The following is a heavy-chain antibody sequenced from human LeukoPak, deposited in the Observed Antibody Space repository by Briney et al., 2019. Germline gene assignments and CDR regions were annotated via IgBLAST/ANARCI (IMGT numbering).Heavy chain of an antibody. J-gene: IGHJ4*02. CDR1: GDPISSHSDY. V-gene: IGHV4-61*08. D-gene: IGHD4-11*01. CDR2: IYYTGST. CDR3: AREYSAFDY. Sequence: SETLSLTCTVSGDPISSHSDYKWTWIRQSPQKGLEWSGYIYYTGSTNYNPSLRSRLTISVDTSMNQFSLRLTAVTAADTAVYYCAREYSAFDYWGQGALVTVSS.